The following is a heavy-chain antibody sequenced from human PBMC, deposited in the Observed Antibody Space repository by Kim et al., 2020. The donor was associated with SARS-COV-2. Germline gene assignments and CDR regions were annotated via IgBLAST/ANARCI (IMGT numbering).Heavy chain of an antibody. D-gene: IGHD1-1*01. CDR2: IRSKANGYAT. Sequence: GGSLRLSCAASGFTFSGSAMHWVRQASGKGLEWVGRIRSKANGYATAYAASVKGRFTISRDDSKNTAYLQMNSLKTEDTAVYYCTSVPGTTLDFWDAFDIWGQGTMVSVSS. V-gene: IGHV3-73*01. J-gene: IGHJ3*02. CDR1: GFTFSGSA. CDR3: TSVPGTTLDFWDAFDI.